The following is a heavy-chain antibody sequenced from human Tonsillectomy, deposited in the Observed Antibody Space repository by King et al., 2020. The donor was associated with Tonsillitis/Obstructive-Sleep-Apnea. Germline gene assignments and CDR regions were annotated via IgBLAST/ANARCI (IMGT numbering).Heavy chain of an antibody. V-gene: IGHV4-39*01. CDR3: ARPDYYYYYMDV. Sequence: LQLQESGPGLVKPSETLSLTCTVSGGSISSSSFYWAWIRQPPGKGLEWLGCIFYSGATYYNPSLKSRVTISVDTPRNQFSLSLRSVTAADTAIYYCARPDYYYYYMDVWGKGTTVTVSS. CDR1: GGSISSSSFY. CDR2: IFYSGAT. J-gene: IGHJ6*03.